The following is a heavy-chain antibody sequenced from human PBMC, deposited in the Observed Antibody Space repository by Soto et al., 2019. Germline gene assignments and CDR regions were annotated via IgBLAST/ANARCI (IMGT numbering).Heavy chain of an antibody. V-gene: IGHV1-69*02. CDR3: ARGGPVGYCSGGSCYWFDP. CDR2: IIPILGIA. CDR1: GGTFSSYT. Sequence: QVQLVQSGAEVKKPGSSVKVSCKASGGTFSSYTISWVRQAPGQGLEWMGRIIPILGIANYAQKFQGRVTITDDKSTSTAYMELSSLRSEDTAVYYCARGGPVGYCSGGSCYWFDPWGQGTLVTVSS. D-gene: IGHD2-15*01. J-gene: IGHJ5*02.